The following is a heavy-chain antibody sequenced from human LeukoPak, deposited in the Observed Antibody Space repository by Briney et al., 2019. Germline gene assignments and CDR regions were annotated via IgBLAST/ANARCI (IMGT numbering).Heavy chain of an antibody. CDR3: ARALPDYYYFYMDV. CDR2: INHSGST. CDR1: GGSFSDYY. Sequence: SETLSLTCAVYGGSFSDYYWSWIRQPPGKGLEWFGEINHSGSTNYNPSLKSRVTISVDTSKNQFSLKLSSVTAADTAVYYCARALPDYYYFYMDVWGKGTTVTVSS. D-gene: IGHD2-2*01. V-gene: IGHV4-34*01. J-gene: IGHJ6*03.